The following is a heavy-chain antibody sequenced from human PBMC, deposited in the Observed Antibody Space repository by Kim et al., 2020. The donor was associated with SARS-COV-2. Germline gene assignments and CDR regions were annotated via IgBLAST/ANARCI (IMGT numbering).Heavy chain of an antibody. D-gene: IGHD3-16*01. CDR1: GGSISSYY. Sequence: SETLSLTCTVSGGSISSYYWSWIRQPPGKGLEWIGYIYYSGSTNYNPSLKSRVTISVDTSKNQFSLKLSSVTAADTAVYYCARYYAGYFDYWGQGTLVTVSS. V-gene: IGHV4-59*01. J-gene: IGHJ4*02. CDR3: ARYYAGYFDY. CDR2: IYYSGST.